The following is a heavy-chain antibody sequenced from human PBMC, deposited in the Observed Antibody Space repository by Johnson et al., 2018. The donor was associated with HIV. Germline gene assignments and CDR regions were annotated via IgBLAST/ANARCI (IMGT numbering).Heavy chain of an antibody. Sequence: VQLVESGGGLVQHGGSLRLSCAASGFTFSSYWMSWVRQAPGKGLEWVANIKQDGSEKYYVDSVKGRFTISRDNAKNSLYLQMNSLRAEDTAVYYCARATVDAYGDYDDAFDIWGQGTMVTVSS. CDR1: GFTFSSYW. CDR2: IKQDGSEK. V-gene: IGHV3-7*01. D-gene: IGHD4-17*01. J-gene: IGHJ3*02. CDR3: ARATVDAYGDYDDAFDI.